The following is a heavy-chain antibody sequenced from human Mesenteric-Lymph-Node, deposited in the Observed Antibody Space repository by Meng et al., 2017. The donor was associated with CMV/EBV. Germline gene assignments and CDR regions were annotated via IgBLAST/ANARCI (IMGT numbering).Heavy chain of an antibody. V-gene: IGHV3-74*01. D-gene: IGHD6-6*01. CDR2: INSDDSST. CDR1: GFSFSSYW. Sequence: GESLKISCAASGFSFSSYWMHWVRQAPGTGLVWVSRINSDDSSTSYADSVKGRFTVSRDDAKNTLYLQMNSLRADDTAVYFCARDPAARGSYWYFDLWGRGTLVTVSS. J-gene: IGHJ2*01. CDR3: ARDPAARGSYWYFDL.